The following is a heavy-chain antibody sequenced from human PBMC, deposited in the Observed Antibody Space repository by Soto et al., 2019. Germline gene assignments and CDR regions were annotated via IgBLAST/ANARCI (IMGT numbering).Heavy chain of an antibody. J-gene: IGHJ6*03. V-gene: IGHV3-11*01. CDR2: ISSSGSTI. CDR1: GFTFSDYY. CDR3: ARGSSIAARYYYYYMDV. D-gene: IGHD6-6*01. Sequence: QVQLVESGVGLVKPGGCLRLSCGASGFTFSDYYMSWIRQAPGKGLEWVSYISSSGSTIYYGDSVKGRFTISRDNAKNSLYLQMNSLRAEDTAVYYCARGSSIAARYYYYYMDVWGKGTTVTVSS.